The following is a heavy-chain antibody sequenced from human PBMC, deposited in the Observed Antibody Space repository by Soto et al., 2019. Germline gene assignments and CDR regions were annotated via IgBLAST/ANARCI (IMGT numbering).Heavy chain of an antibody. Sequence: QVHLVESGGGVVQPGMSLRLSCAASGFTLRTYAMHWVRQAPGKGLECVAAISNDGRDEYYADSVKGRFTISRDDSKSTLFLQMNSLTTEDTAVYFCAREGAEYYFDSSGYFAFDIWGQGTRVTVSS. V-gene: IGHV3-30-3*01. CDR1: GFTLRTYA. J-gene: IGHJ3*02. D-gene: IGHD3-22*01. CDR3: AREGAEYYFDSSGYFAFDI. CDR2: ISNDGRDE.